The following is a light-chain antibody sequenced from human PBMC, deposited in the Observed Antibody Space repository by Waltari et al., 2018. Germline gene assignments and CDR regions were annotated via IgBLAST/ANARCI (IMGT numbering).Light chain of an antibody. Sequence: EIVLTQSPGNLSLSPGESATLSCRASQSVGSNYLAWYQQRPGQAPRLLIYGAASRVTGIPDRFSGSGSGTDLTLSISRREPEDFAVYYCQHYVRTWAFGQGTKVEIK. V-gene: IGKV3-20*01. CDR1: QSVGSNY. CDR3: QHYVRTWA. J-gene: IGKJ1*01. CDR2: GAA.